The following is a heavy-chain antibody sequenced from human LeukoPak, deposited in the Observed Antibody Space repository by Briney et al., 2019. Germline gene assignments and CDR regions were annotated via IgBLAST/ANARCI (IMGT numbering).Heavy chain of an antibody. V-gene: IGHV4-59*01. CDR1: GGSISSYY. CDR3: ARDDRAYGSVFDP. J-gene: IGHJ5*02. Sequence: SETLSLTCTVSGGSISSYYWSWIRQPPGMELEWIADIYYSGNTNYNPSLKSRVTISVDTSKNQFSLKLGSVTAADTAVYYCARDDRAYGSVFDPWGQGTLVTVSS. D-gene: IGHD3-10*01. CDR2: IYYSGNT.